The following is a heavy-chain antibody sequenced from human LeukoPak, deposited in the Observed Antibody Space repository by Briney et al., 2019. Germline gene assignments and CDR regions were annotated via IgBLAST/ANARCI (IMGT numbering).Heavy chain of an antibody. V-gene: IGHV4-61*02. D-gene: IGHD5-24*01. CDR1: GGSVSSGTNY. J-gene: IGHJ6*03. CDR3: ARLGEMPPDYYYYMDV. CDR2: IYTSGST. Sequence: SETLSLTCTVSGGSVSSGTNYWTWIRQPAGKGLEWIGRIYTSGSTDYNPPFDSRATISIDTSKNQFSLRLSSVTAADTAVYYCARLGEMPPDYYYYMDVWGKGTTVTVS.